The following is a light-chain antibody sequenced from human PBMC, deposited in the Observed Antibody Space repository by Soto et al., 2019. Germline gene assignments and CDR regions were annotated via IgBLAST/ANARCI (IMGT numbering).Light chain of an antibody. CDR2: DVS. CDR1: SSDVGAYNF. CDR3: SSYTTSNTYV. Sequence: QSVLTQPASVSGSPGLSITISCTGTSSDVGAYNFVSWYQQHPDKAPKLMIFDVSNRPSGVSNRFSGSKSGNTASLTISGLQSEDEAEYYCSSYTTSNTYVFGTGTKVTVL. J-gene: IGLJ1*01. V-gene: IGLV2-14*03.